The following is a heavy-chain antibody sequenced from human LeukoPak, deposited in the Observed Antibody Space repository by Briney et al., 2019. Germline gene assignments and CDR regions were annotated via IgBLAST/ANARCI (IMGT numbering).Heavy chain of an antibody. J-gene: IGHJ3*01. V-gene: IGHV1-2*02. D-gene: IGHD3-3*01. CDR2: INPNSGGT. Sequence: GASVKVSCKASGYTFTGYYMHWVRQAPGQGLEWMGWINPNSGGTNYAQKFQGRVTMTRDTSISTAYMELSRLRSDDTAVYYCAREDLQWSEALDFWGLGTKVIVSS. CDR1: GYTFTGYY. CDR3: AREDLQWSEALDF.